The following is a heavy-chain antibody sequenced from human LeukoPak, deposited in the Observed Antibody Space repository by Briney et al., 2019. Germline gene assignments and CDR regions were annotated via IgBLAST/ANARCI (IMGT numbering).Heavy chain of an antibody. Sequence: GGSLRLSCAASGFTFSSYAMSWVRQAPGKGLEWVSAISGSGGSTYYADSVKGRFTISRDNSKNTLYLQMNSLRAEVTAVYYCAKDEKWLRLTGITDYWGQGTLVTVSS. CDR2: ISGSGGST. CDR3: AKDEKWLRLTGITDY. D-gene: IGHD5-12*01. CDR1: GFTFSSYA. V-gene: IGHV3-23*01. J-gene: IGHJ4*02.